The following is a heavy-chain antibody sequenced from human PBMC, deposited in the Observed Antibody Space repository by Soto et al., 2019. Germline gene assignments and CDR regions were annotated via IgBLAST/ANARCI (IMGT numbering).Heavy chain of an antibody. J-gene: IGHJ4*02. D-gene: IGHD2-21*02. Sequence: QVQLVESGGGVVQPGRSLRLSCAASGFTFSSYAMHWVRQAPGKGLEWVAVISYDGSNKYYADSVKGRFTISRDNSKNSLYLQMNSLRAEDTAVYYCARDAGGYCGGDCSPGYWGQGTLVTVCS. CDR1: GFTFSSYA. CDR2: ISYDGSNK. V-gene: IGHV3-30-3*01. CDR3: ARDAGGYCGGDCSPGY.